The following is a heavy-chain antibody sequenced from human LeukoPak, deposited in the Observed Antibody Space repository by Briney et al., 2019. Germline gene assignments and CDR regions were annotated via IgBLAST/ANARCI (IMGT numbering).Heavy chain of an antibody. CDR1: GYTFTGYY. Sequence: ASVTVSCKASGYTFTGYYINWVRQAPGQGLEWMGWINPNSGGTNYPQKFQGRVTMTTDTSISTAYMELSSLRSDDTAVYYCARKSAVRKTSEFDYWGQGTLVTVSS. CDR2: INPNSGGT. V-gene: IGHV1-2*02. J-gene: IGHJ4*02. D-gene: IGHD2-2*01. CDR3: ARKSAVRKTSEFDY.